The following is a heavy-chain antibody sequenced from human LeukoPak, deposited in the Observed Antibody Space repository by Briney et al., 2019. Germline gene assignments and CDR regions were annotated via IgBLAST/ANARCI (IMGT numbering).Heavy chain of an antibody. Sequence: PGGSLRLSCAASGFTFDDYAMHWVRQAPGKGLEWVSGISWNSGSIGYADSVKGRFTISRDNAKNSLYLQMNSLRAEDTALYYCVKDMIERGGYSGNYHVFDYWGQGTLVTVSS. CDR3: VKDMIERGGYSGNYHVFDY. CDR2: ISWNSGSI. D-gene: IGHD1-26*01. J-gene: IGHJ4*02. CDR1: GFTFDDYA. V-gene: IGHV3-9*01.